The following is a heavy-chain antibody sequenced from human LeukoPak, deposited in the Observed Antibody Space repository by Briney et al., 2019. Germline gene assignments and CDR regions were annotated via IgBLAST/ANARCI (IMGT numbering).Heavy chain of an antibody. CDR3: AKNHRDAGDY. CDR1: GFTFSSYG. J-gene: IGHJ4*02. Sequence: GGSLRLSCAASGFTFSSYGMHWVRQAPGKGLEWVAFIHYDGSNEYYADSVKGRFTISRDDSRNPLYLQMNSLRAEDTALYYCAKNHRDAGDYWGQGTLVTVSS. CDR2: IHYDGSNE. V-gene: IGHV3-30*02. D-gene: IGHD2-2*01.